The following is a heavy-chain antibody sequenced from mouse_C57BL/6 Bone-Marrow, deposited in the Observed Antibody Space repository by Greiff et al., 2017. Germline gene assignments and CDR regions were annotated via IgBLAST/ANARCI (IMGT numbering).Heavy chain of an antibody. Sequence: VQLQQSGAELVRPGASVKLSCTASGFNIKDDYMHWVKQRPEQGLEWIGWIDPENGDTEYASKFKGKATITADTSSNTAYLQLSSLTSEDTAVYYCTTGGWLLRGFAYWGQGTLVTVSA. CDR1: GFNIKDDY. CDR3: TTGGWLLRGFAY. J-gene: IGHJ3*01. V-gene: IGHV14-4*01. D-gene: IGHD2-3*01. CDR2: IDPENGDT.